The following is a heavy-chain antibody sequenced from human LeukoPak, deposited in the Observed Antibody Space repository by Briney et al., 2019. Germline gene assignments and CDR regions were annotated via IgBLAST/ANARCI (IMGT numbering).Heavy chain of an antibody. J-gene: IGHJ3*02. V-gene: IGHV7-4-1*02. CDR3: ARGGIYQHLRPDDASDI. CDR1: GYTFTSYA. CDR2: INTNTEHP. Sequence: GASVKVSCKASGYTFTSYAIYWVRQAPGQGLEWMGWINTNTEHPTYAQAFTGRFVFSLDTSVSTAYLQISRLKAEDTAFYYCARGGIYQHLRPDDASDIWGQGTMVTVSS. D-gene: IGHD6-13*01.